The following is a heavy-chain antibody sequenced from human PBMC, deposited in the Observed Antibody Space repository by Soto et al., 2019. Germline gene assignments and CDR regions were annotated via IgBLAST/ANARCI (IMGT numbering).Heavy chain of an antibody. Sequence: GGSLRLSCTASGFTFGDYAMSWFRQAPGKGLEWVGFIRSKAYGGTTEYAASVKGRFTISRDDSKSIAYLQMNSLKTEDTAVYYCNRRAVEWEVDYWGQGTLVTVSS. CDR3: NRRAVEWEVDY. D-gene: IGHD1-26*01. J-gene: IGHJ4*02. CDR1: GFTFGDYA. V-gene: IGHV3-49*03. CDR2: IRSKAYGGTT.